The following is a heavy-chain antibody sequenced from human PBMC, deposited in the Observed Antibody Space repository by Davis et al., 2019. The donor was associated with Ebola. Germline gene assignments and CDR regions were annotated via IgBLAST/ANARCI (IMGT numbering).Heavy chain of an antibody. J-gene: IGHJ3*02. Sequence: ASVKVSCKASGYTFTSYGISWVRQAPGQGLEWMGWISAYNGNTNYAQKLQGRVTMTTDTSTSTAYMELRSLRSDDTAVYYCARELRRATAGTVAFDIWGQGTMVTVSS. CDR1: GYTFTSYG. CDR2: ISAYNGNT. V-gene: IGHV1-18*01. CDR3: ARELRRATAGTVAFDI. D-gene: IGHD6-13*01.